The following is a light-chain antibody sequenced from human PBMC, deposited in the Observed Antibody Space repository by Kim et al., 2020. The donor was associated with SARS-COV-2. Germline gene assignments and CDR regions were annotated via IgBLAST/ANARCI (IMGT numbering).Light chain of an antibody. CDR1: QSVGSY. J-gene: IGKJ5*01. V-gene: IGKV3-11*01. CDR3: QQRGNWPRIT. CDR2: DAS. Sequence: SQGERATLSCRASQSVGSYLAWYQQKSGQAPRLLIYDASNRATGIPARFSGSGSGTDFTLTISSLEPEDFAVYYCQQRGNWPRITFGQGTRLEIK.